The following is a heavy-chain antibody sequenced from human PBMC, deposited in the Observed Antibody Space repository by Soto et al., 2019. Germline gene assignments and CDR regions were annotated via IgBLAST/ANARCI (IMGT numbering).Heavy chain of an antibody. V-gene: IGHV1-3*01. Sequence: ASVKVSCKASGYTFTSYAMHWVRQAPGQRLEWMGWINAGNGNTKYSQKFQGRVTITRDKSTSTAYMVLSSLRSEDTAIYYCATSFGSGSRAFDYWGQGALVTVSS. CDR2: INAGNGNT. CDR3: ATSFGSGSRAFDY. CDR1: GYTFTSYA. D-gene: IGHD3-10*01. J-gene: IGHJ4*02.